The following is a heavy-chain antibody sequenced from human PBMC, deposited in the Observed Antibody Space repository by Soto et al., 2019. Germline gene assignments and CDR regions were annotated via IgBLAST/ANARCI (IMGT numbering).Heavy chain of an antibody. CDR1: GGSISSGGYY. J-gene: IGHJ4*02. V-gene: IGHV4-31*03. Sequence: PSETLSLTCTVSGGSISSGGYYWSWIRQHPGKGLEWIGYIYYSGSTYYNPSLKSRVTISVDTSKNQFSLKLSSVTAADTAVYYCARAPITILGYYFDYWGQGTLVTVPQ. CDR2: IYYSGST. CDR3: ARAPITILGYYFDY. D-gene: IGHD3-3*01.